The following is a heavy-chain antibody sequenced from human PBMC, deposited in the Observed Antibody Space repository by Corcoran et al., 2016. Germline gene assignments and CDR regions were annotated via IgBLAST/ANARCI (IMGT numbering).Heavy chain of an antibody. D-gene: IGHD6-19*01. CDR3: ARDFGVAGTYYYYGMDV. J-gene: IGHJ6*02. V-gene: IGHV4-4*07. CDR2: IYTSGST. Sequence: QVQLQESGPGLVKPSETLSLTCTVSGGSISSYYWSWIRRPAGKGLEWIGRIYTSGSTNYNPSLKSRVTMSVDTAKNQFSLKLSSVTAADTAVDYGARDFGVAGTYYYYGMDVWGQWTTVTVSS. CDR1: GGSISSYY.